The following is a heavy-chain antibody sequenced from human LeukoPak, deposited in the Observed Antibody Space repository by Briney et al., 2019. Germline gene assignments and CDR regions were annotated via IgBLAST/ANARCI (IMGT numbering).Heavy chain of an antibody. J-gene: IGHJ5*02. CDR3: ARADFIDAGPYLIGP. Sequence: ASVRVSCKTSGYSFTDYYIHWVRQAPGQGLEWMGWINTKTGRASSARKFQGRVTMTRDPSITTVYMDMAWLTSDDTAIYFCARADFIDAGPYLIGPWGQGTLVTVSS. CDR2: INTKTGRA. D-gene: IGHD3-3*01. V-gene: IGHV1-2*02. CDR1: GYSFTDYY.